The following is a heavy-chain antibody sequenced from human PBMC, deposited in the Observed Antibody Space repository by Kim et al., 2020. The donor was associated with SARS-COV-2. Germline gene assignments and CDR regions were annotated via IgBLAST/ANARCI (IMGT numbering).Heavy chain of an antibody. J-gene: IGHJ6*02. CDR3: ARHGNGMDV. CDR2: ISTATGIT. V-gene: IGHV1-3*04. Sequence: ASVKVSCKASGYTFTNNGLQWVRQAPGQRLEWMGWISTATGITTHSQHFQGRIIITRDTSASTGYMELTSLTSEDTAVYYCARHGNGMDVWGQGTTVTVSS. D-gene: IGHD2-15*01. CDR1: GYTFTNNG.